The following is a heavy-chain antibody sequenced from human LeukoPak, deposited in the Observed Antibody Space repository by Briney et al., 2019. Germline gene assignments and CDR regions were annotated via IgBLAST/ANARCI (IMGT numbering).Heavy chain of an antibody. CDR2: ITNDGSST. Sequence: GGSLRLSCAASGLTFSSHWMHWVRQAPGKGLVWVSRITNDGSSTTYADSVKGRFTISRDNAKNMLYLQVNSLRAEDTAVYYCARDPYYYDSSGYYLTYYYGMDVWGQGTTVTVSS. J-gene: IGHJ6*02. CDR1: GLTFSSHW. CDR3: ARDPYYYDSSGYYLTYYYGMDV. D-gene: IGHD3-22*01. V-gene: IGHV3-74*01.